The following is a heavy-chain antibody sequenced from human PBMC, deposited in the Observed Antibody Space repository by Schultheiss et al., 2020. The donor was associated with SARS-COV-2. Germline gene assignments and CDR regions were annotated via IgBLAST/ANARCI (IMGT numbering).Heavy chain of an antibody. D-gene: IGHD1-26*01. CDR3: ARQKGGATLTSRYAFGI. J-gene: IGHJ3*02. V-gene: IGHV3-7*03. CDR2: IKGDGSEK. CDR1: GFTFSSYA. Sequence: GGSLRLSCAASGFTFSSYAMHWVRQAPGKGLEWVANIKGDGSEKYLVDSVKGRFTISRDNANNSLYLQMSSLRAEDTAVYYCARQKGGATLTSRYAFGIWGQGTMVTVSS.